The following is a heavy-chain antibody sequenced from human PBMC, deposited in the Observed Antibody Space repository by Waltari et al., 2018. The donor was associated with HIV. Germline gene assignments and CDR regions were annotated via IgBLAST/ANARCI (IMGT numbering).Heavy chain of an antibody. CDR3: TTDKSWSPDY. J-gene: IGHJ4*02. CDR1: GSDFRGAG. V-gene: IGHV3-15*01. Sequence: EVRWVESGGGLCKPGGSLKVACEASGSDFRGAGMSWVRGAPGKGLEWLGRIKRNVDGGTAHLAESVRDRFTISRDDSRNTVFLEMKSLKREDTAVYFCTTDKSWSPDYWGQGTLVTVSS. CDR2: IKRNVDGGTA.